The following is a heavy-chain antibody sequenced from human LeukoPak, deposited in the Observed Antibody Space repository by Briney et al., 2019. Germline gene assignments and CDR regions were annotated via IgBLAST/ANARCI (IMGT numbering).Heavy chain of an antibody. CDR3: VRVGEIWSTGGYFDY. Sequence: SETLSLTCTVSGGSINNYYWSWIRQPAGKGLEWLGRIYSSGTTAYNPSLRSRLTMSVDTSKSQFSLKLSSVTAADTAVYYCVRVGEIWSTGGYFDYWGQGSLVTVSS. CDR2: IYSSGTT. CDR1: GGSINNYY. D-gene: IGHD3-16*01. V-gene: IGHV4-4*07. J-gene: IGHJ4*02.